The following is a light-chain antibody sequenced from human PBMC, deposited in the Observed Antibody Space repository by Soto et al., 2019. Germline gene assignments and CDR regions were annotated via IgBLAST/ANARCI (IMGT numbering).Light chain of an antibody. J-gene: IGLJ1*01. V-gene: IGLV1-44*01. CDR1: SSNMGTNS. Sequence: QSVLTPPPSASGTPGQSVTISCSGGSSNMGTNSVSWYQHFPGTAPKLLIFRSYQRPSGVPDRFSGSKSGTSASLAIRGLQSEDEADYYCAAWDDSLSGPVFGTGTKLTVL. CDR2: RSY. CDR3: AAWDDSLSGPV.